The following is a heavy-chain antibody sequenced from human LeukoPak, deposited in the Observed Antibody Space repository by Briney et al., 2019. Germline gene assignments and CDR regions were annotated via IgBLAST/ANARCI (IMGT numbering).Heavy chain of an antibody. Sequence: PSETLSLTCTVSGGSISSGGYYWSWIRQHPGKGLEWIGYIYYSGSTYYNPSLKSRVTISVDTSKNQFSLRLSSVTAADTAVYYCARLYCSSTSCYPSYFDYWGQGALVTVSS. CDR3: ARLYCSSTSCYPSYFDY. D-gene: IGHD2-2*01. J-gene: IGHJ4*02. CDR1: GGSISSGGYY. V-gene: IGHV4-31*03. CDR2: IYYSGST.